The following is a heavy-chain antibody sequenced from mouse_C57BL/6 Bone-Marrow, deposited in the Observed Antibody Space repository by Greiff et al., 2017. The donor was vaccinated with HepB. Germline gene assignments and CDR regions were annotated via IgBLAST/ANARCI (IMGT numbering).Heavy chain of an antibody. D-gene: IGHD1-1*01. J-gene: IGHJ1*03. CDR1: GFTFSSYG. CDR3: ARRGYGSSHWYFDV. V-gene: IGHV5-6*01. Sequence: EVQLVESGGDLVKPGGSLKLSCAASGFTFSSYGMSWVRQTPDKRLEWVATISSGGSYTYYPDSVKGRFTISRDNATNTLYLQMSSLKSEDTAMYYCARRGYGSSHWYFDVWGTGTTVTVSS. CDR2: ISSGGSYT.